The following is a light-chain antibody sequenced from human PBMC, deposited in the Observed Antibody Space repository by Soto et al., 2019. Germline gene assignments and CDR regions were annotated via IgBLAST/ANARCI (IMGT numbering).Light chain of an antibody. CDR3: QQYYNWSLT. Sequence: ELVMTKSPATLSVSPGERATLSCRASQSFSSNVAWYQQKPGQAPTLLIYGTSTRVTGIPGKFSGRRSGTDFTPTISSLQSQDFAVYYCQQYYNWSLTFGGGTNVEIK. J-gene: IGKJ4*01. CDR2: GTS. CDR1: QSFSSN. V-gene: IGKV3-15*01.